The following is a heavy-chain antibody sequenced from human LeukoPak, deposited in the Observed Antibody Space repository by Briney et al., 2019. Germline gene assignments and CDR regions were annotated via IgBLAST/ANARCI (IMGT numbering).Heavy chain of an antibody. V-gene: IGHV1-2*02. J-gene: IGHJ4*02. D-gene: IGHD6-19*01. CDR2: INPNSGGT. Sequence: RASVKVSCKASGYTFTGYYMHWVRQAPGQGLEWMGWINPNSGGTNYAQKFQGRVTMTRDTSINTVYLQWSSLKASDTAMYYCARVAAVAGADFDFWGQGTLVTVSS. CDR1: GYTFTGYY. CDR3: ARVAAVAGADFDF.